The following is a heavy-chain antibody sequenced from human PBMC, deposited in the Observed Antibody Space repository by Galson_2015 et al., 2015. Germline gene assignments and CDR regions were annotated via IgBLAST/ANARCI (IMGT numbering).Heavy chain of an antibody. CDR2: LYAGRDT. CDR1: GFTVSSNY. V-gene: IGHV3-53*01. Sequence: SLRLSCAASGFTVSSNYMSWVRQAPGKGLEWVSGLYAGRDTFYADSVKGRFTISRDHVKNTLYLQMNSLTVDDTAVYYCARVGNTWYLYQWGQGIVVTVSS. D-gene: IGHD3/OR15-3a*01. CDR3: ARVGNTWYLYQ. J-gene: IGHJ4*02.